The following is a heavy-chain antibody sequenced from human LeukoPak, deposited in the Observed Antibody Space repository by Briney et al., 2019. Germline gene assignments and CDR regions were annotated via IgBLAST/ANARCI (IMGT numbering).Heavy chain of an antibody. CDR1: GYTFTVYY. CDR3: ARVKWLSSNWFDP. V-gene: IGHV1-2*02. CDR2: INPNTGGT. D-gene: IGHD6-19*01. Sequence: GASVKVSCKASGYTFTVYYIHWVRQAPGQGLEWMAWINPNTGGTNYAQKFQGRVTMTRDTSISTAYMELSRLTSDDTAVYYCARVKWLSSNWFDPWGQGTLVTVSS. J-gene: IGHJ5*02.